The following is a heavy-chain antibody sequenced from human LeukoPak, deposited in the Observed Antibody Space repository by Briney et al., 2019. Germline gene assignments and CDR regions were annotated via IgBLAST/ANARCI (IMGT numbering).Heavy chain of an antibody. CDR1: GFTLSSYA. CDR3: AKKFSSGSQLFDY. V-gene: IGHV3-23*01. Sequence: PGGSLRLSCAASGFTLSSYAMSWVRQAPEKGLEWVSAISGSGGSTYYADSVKGRFTISRDNSKNTLYLQMNSLRAEDTAVYYCAKKFSSGSQLFDYWGQGTLVTVSS. CDR2: ISGSGGST. D-gene: IGHD6-19*01. J-gene: IGHJ4*02.